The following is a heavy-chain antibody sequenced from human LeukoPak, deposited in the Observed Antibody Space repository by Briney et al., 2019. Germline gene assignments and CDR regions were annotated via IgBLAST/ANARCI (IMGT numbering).Heavy chain of an antibody. CDR2: INHSGST. Sequence: SETLSLTCAVYGGSFSRYYWSWIRQPPGKGLAWMGEINHSGSTNYNPPLKNGVTISVNTSNNQSSLKLSDVSAADRPVCYFPRVGFGRTYYDYVWGSYRYFPLDYWGQGTLVTVSS. CDR1: GGSFSRYY. D-gene: IGHD3-16*02. J-gene: IGHJ4*02. CDR3: PRVGFGRTYYDYVWGSYRYFPLDY. V-gene: IGHV4-34*01.